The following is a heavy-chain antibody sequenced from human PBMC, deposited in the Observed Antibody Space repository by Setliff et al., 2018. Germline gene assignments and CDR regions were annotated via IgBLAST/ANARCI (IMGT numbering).Heavy chain of an antibody. CDR1: GGSIRSYY. CDR2: IYYSGST. D-gene: IGHD2-21*01. Sequence: ASETLSLTCTVSGGSIRSYYWNWIRQPPGKGLEWIGYIYYSGSTNYNPSLKSRVTISVDTSKNHFSLKLSSVTAADTAVYYCARGLVAARYYYYYYMDVWGKGTTVTVS. V-gene: IGHV4-59*01. J-gene: IGHJ6*03. CDR3: ARGLVAARYYYYYYMDV.